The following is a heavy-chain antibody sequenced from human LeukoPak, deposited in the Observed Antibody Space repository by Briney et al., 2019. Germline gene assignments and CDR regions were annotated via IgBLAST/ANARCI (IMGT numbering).Heavy chain of an antibody. V-gene: IGHV3-23*01. D-gene: IGHD5-18*01. CDR2: ISGSGGST. Sequence: PGGSLRLSCAASGFTFSSYAMSWVRQAPGKGLGWVSAISGSGGSTYYADSVKGRFTISRDNSKNTLYLQMNSLRAEDTAVYDCAKEFGYSYGKFDYWGQGTLVTVSS. CDR1: GFTFSSYA. J-gene: IGHJ4*02. CDR3: AKEFGYSYGKFDY.